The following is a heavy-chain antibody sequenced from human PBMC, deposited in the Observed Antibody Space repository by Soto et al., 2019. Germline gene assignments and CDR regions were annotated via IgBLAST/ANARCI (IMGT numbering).Heavy chain of an antibody. D-gene: IGHD3-3*01. V-gene: IGHV1-69*01. J-gene: IGHJ6*02. CDR3: ARGTIFGVVMQAYYYYYYGMDV. CDR1: GGTFSSYA. Sequence: QVQLVQSGAEVKKPGSSVKVSCKASGGTFSSYAISWVRQAPGQGLEWMGGIIPIFGTANYAQKFQGRVTITADESTSTAYVELSSLRSEVTAVYYCARGTIFGVVMQAYYYYYYGMDVWGQGTTVTVSS. CDR2: IIPIFGTA.